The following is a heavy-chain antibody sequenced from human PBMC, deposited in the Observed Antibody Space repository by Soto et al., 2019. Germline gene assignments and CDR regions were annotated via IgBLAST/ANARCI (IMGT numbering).Heavy chain of an antibody. Sequence: GASVKVSCKTFGGTFSSYAISWVRQAPGQGLEWMGGIIPIFGTANYAQKFQGRVTITADESTSTAYMELSSLRSEDTAVYYCARGPGHQETYYYDSSGYYYFDYWGQGTLVTVSS. J-gene: IGHJ4*02. CDR1: GGTFSSYA. D-gene: IGHD3-22*01. CDR3: ARGPGHQETYYYDSSGYYYFDY. V-gene: IGHV1-69*13. CDR2: IIPIFGTA.